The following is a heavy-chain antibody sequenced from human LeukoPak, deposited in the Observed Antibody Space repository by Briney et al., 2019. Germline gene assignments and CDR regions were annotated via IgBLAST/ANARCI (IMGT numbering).Heavy chain of an antibody. D-gene: IGHD3-9*01. CDR1: GDSVSSNSAA. CDR3: AREAWDYDILTGYQYSNWFDP. V-gene: IGHV6-1*01. Sequence: SQTLSLTCAISGDSVSSNSAAWNWIRRSPSRGLEWLGRTYYRSKWYNDYAVSVKSRITINPDTSKNQFSLQLNSVTPEDTAVYYCAREAWDYDILTGYQYSNWFDPWGQGTLVTVSS. CDR2: TYYRSKWYN. J-gene: IGHJ5*02.